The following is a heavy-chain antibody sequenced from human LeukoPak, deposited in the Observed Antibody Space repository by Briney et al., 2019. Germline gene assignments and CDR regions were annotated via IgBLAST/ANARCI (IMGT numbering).Heavy chain of an antibody. Sequence: PSETLSLTCTVSGGSISSSSYYWGWIRQPPGKGLEWIGSIYYSGSTYYNPSLKSRVTISVDTSKNQFSLKLSSVTAADTAVYYCARENVLRFLEWSFDYWGQGTLVTVSS. CDR3: ARENVLRFLEWSFDY. CDR2: IYYSGST. J-gene: IGHJ4*02. V-gene: IGHV4-39*07. D-gene: IGHD3-3*01. CDR1: GGSISSSSYY.